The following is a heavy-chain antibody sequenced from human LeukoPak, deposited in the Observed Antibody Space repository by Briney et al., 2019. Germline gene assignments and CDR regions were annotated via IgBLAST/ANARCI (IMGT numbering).Heavy chain of an antibody. CDR2: ISSSSSYI. D-gene: IGHD2-2*02. CDR1: GFTFSSYS. V-gene: IGHV3-21*01. CDR3: ARGQLCSTSCYTKAQLGY. Sequence: GGSLRLSCAASGFTFSSYSMNWVRQAPGKGLEWVSSISSSSSYIYYADSVKGRFTISRDNAKNSLYLQMNSLRAEDTAVYYCARGQLCSTSCYTKAQLGYWGQGTLVTVSS. J-gene: IGHJ4*02.